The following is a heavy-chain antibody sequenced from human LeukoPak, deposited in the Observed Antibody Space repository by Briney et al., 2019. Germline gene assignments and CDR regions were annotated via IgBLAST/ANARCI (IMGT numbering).Heavy chain of an antibody. D-gene: IGHD1-26*01. Sequence: GGSLRLSCAASGFTFSSYAMSWVRQAPGKGLEWVSAISGSGGSTYYADSVKGRFTISRDNSKNTLYLQMNSLRAEDTAVYYCAGGSYKRNYYYYMDVWGKGTTVTVSS. CDR1: GFTFSSYA. J-gene: IGHJ6*03. CDR2: ISGSGGST. CDR3: AGGSYKRNYYYYMDV. V-gene: IGHV3-23*01.